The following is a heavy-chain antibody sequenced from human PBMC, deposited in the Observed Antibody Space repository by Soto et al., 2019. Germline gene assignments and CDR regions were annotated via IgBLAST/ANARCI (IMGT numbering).Heavy chain of an antibody. CDR1: GFSISNYA. CDR2: ISDSGNNT. Sequence: EVQLSESGGGFIQSGGSLRLYCAASGFSISNYAMSWVRQAPGRGLEWISSISDSGNNTFYADSVRGRFVISRDKSKNTVYLQMNNLRVEDTALYYCAKDGIRKDDYWGQGTLVTVSS. CDR3: AKDGIRKDDY. V-gene: IGHV3-23*01. J-gene: IGHJ4*02.